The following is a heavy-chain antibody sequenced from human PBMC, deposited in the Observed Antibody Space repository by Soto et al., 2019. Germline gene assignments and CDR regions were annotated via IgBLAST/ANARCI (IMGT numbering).Heavy chain of an antibody. CDR1: GGSISGGGFS. D-gene: IGHD3-10*01. J-gene: IGHJ4*02. Sequence: SETLSLTCTVSGGSISGGGFSWSWIRQPPGKGLEWIGYILHTGGTQYNPSLKSRVSMSVDKSKNQFSLHLTSVTAADTAVYYCARLQFGEGFDYWGQGALVTVSS. V-gene: IGHV4-30-2*01. CDR2: ILHTGGT. CDR3: ARLQFGEGFDY.